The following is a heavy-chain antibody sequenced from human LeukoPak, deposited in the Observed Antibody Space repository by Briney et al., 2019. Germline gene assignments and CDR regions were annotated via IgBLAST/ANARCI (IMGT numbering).Heavy chain of an antibody. J-gene: IGHJ3*02. CDR1: GGSFSVYY. D-gene: IGHD5-12*01. Sequence: ASETLSLTCAVYGGSFSVYYWSWIRRPPGKGLEWIGEINHRGSTNYNPSLKSRVTISVDTSKNQFSLKLSSVTAADTAVYYCARGSKFSGYGIWGQGTMVTVSS. CDR3: ARGSKFSGYGI. V-gene: IGHV4-34*01. CDR2: INHRGST.